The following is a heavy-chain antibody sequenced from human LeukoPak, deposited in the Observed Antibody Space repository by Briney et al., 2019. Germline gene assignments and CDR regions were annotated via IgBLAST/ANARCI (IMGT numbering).Heavy chain of an antibody. CDR1: GDSVSSNSAA. CDR3: ARDLYYDILTGDYYYYGMDV. D-gene: IGHD3-9*01. V-gene: IGHV6-1*01. Sequence: SQTLSLTCAISGDSVSSNSAAWNWIRQSPSRGLEWLGRTYYRSKWYNDYVVSVKSRITINPDTSKNQFSLQLNSVTPEDTAVYYCARDLYYDILTGDYYYYGMDVWGKGTTVTVSS. CDR2: TYYRSKWYN. J-gene: IGHJ6*04.